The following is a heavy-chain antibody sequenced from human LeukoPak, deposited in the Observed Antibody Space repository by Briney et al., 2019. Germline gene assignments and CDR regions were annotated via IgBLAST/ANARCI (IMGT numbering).Heavy chain of an antibody. CDR3: ARGRPPIVGVSPREDY. CDR2: MYSSGTT. V-gene: IGHV4-61*02. J-gene: IGHJ4*02. Sequence: PSQTLSLTCTVSGGSISSGSYSWNWIRQPARKGLEWIGRMYSSGTTNYNPSLKSRVTISVDTSKNQFSLKLSSVTAADTAVYYCARGRPPIVGVSPREDYWGQGTLVTVSS. CDR1: GGSISSGSYS. D-gene: IGHD1-26*01.